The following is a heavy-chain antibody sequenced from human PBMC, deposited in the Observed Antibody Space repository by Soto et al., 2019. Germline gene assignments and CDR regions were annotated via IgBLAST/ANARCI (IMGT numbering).Heavy chain of an antibody. V-gene: IGHV4-39*01. CDR2: IYYSGST. J-gene: IGHJ4*02. CDR3: ARSPGYTIPGAFDY. CDR1: GGSISSSSYY. D-gene: IGHD1-1*01. Sequence: SETLSLTCTVSGGSISSSSYYWGWIRQPPGKGLEWIGSIYYSGSTYYNPSLKSRVTISVDTSKNQFSLKLSSVTAADTAVYYCARSPGYTIPGAFDYWGQGTLVTVSS.